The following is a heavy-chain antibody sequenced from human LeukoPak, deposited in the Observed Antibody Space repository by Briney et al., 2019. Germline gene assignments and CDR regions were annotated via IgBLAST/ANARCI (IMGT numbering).Heavy chain of an antibody. CDR3: ARAGFTRFQNWFDP. CDR2: ISATSTYT. J-gene: IGHJ5*02. CDR1: GFTFSDDY. V-gene: IGHV3-11*05. Sequence: GGSLRLSCSASGFTFSDDYMNWIRQAPGKGLEWGSYISATSTYTNYADSVKGRFTISRDNAKNSVYLQINSLRAGDTAVYYCARAGFTRFQNWFDPWGQGTLVTVSS. D-gene: IGHD2-15*01.